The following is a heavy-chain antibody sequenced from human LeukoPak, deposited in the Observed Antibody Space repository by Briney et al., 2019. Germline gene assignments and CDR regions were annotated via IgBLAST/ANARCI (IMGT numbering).Heavy chain of an antibody. CDR1: GFTFSSYA. V-gene: IGHV3-23*01. J-gene: IGHJ4*02. D-gene: IGHD1-26*01. CDR2: VRGGDAGT. CDR3: AKNRGGSYYSGSDY. Sequence: GGSLRLSCAASGFTFSSYAMNWVRQAPGKGLEWVSAVRGGDAGTSYADSVKGRFTISRDNSKNTLYLQMNSLRADDTAAYYCAKNRGGSYYSGSDYWGQGTLVTVSS.